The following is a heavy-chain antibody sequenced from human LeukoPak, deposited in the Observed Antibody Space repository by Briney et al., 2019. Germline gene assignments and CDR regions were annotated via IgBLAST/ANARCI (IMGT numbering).Heavy chain of an antibody. J-gene: IGHJ3*02. CDR2: INPSGGST. V-gene: IGHV1-46*01. CDR3: ARDLTTTVVTPVSAFDI. Sequence: ASVKVSCXAXGYTFTSYYMHWVRQAPGQGLEWMGIINPSGGSTSYAQKFQGRVTMTRDMSTSTVYMELSSLRSEDTAVYYCARDLTTTVVTPVSAFDIWGQGTMVTVSS. D-gene: IGHD4-23*01. CDR1: GYTFTSYY.